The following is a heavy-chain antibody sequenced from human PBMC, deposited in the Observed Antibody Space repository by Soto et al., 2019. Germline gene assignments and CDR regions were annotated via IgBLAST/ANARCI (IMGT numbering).Heavy chain of an antibody. J-gene: IGHJ3*02. Sequence: EVQLVESGGGLVKPGGSPRLSCAASGFTFTNYNLNWVRQAPGKGLEWVSSISSSSSYIYYADSVKGRFTISRDNAKNSLYLQMNSLRAEDTAVYYCARMELGGFDIWGQGTMLTVS. CDR2: ISSSSSYI. CDR3: ARMELGGFDI. CDR1: GFTFTNYN. V-gene: IGHV3-21*01. D-gene: IGHD1-26*01.